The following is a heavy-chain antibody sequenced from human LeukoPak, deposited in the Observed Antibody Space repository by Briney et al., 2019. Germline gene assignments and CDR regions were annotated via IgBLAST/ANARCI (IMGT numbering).Heavy chain of an antibody. Sequence: GGSLRLSCAASGFTYSTYEMNWVRQAPGKGLEWAAYISNSGSTIYYADPVKGRFTISRDNAKNSLYLQMNSLRVDDTAVYYCARAQWGSGWYAFDIWGQGALVTVSS. D-gene: IGHD6-19*01. CDR2: ISNSGSTI. J-gene: IGHJ3*02. CDR3: ARAQWGSGWYAFDI. CDR1: GFTYSTYE. V-gene: IGHV3-48*03.